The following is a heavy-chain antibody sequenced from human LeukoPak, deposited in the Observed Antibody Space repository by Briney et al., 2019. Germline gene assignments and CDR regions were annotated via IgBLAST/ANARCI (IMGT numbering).Heavy chain of an antibody. Sequence: EASVKVSCKASGYTFTSYDINWVRQATGQGLEWMGWMNPNSGNTGYAQKFQRRVTMTRNTSISTAYMELSSLRSEDTAVYYCARAPSAIRANWFDPWGQGTLVTVSS. J-gene: IGHJ5*02. V-gene: IGHV1-8*01. CDR3: ARAPSAIRANWFDP. D-gene: IGHD2-21*01. CDR2: MNPNSGNT. CDR1: GYTFTSYD.